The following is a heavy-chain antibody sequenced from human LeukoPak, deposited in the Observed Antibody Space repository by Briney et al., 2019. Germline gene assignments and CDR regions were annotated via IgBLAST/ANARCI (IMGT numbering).Heavy chain of an antibody. V-gene: IGHV4-59*12. CDR3: ARGNISMVRGVYYFDY. Sequence: PSETLSLTCTVSGGSISSYYWSWIRQPPGKELEWIGYIHYSGSTNYNPSLKSRVTMSVDTSKNQFSLKLSSVTAADTAVYYCARGNISMVRGVYYFDYWGQGTLVTVSS. CDR1: GGSISSYY. J-gene: IGHJ4*02. CDR2: IHYSGST. D-gene: IGHD3-10*01.